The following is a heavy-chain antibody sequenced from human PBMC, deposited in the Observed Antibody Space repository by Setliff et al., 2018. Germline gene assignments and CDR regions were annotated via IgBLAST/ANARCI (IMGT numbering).Heavy chain of an antibody. J-gene: IGHJ4*02. Sequence: SETLSLTCTVSGGSVGNSHYYWSWIRQPAGKGLEWIGSIFYSGRTVYNPSLKSRVTISVDTSKNQFSLTLSSVTAADTAVYYCARLPNYVWGSPVDYWGQGTLVTVSS. CDR2: IFYSGRT. CDR3: ARLPNYVWGSPVDY. CDR1: GGSVGNSHYY. D-gene: IGHD3-16*01. V-gene: IGHV4-39*01.